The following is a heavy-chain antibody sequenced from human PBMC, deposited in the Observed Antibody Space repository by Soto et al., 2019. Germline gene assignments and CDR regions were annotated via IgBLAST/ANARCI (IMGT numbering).Heavy chain of an antibody. Sequence: SETLSLTCAVSGGSISSEIFSWSWIRQPPGKGLEWIGYIYHTWSTNYNPSLNGRVGISIDTSKNQFSLKLYSVTAADTAVYYCARQGIATTEFDYWGQGALVTVSS. CDR3: ARQGIATTEFDY. V-gene: IGHV4-30-2*01. CDR2: IYHTWST. J-gene: IGHJ4*02. CDR1: GGSISSEIFS.